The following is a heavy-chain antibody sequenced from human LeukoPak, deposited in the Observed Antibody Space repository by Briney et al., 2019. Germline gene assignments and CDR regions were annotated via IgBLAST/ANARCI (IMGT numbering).Heavy chain of an antibody. V-gene: IGHV1-18*01. CDR3: AREGKYYDILTGYGY. CDR2: ISAYNGNT. J-gene: IGHJ4*02. CDR1: GYTFTSYG. Sequence: ASVKVSCKASGYTFTSYGISWVRQAPGQGLEWMGWISAYNGNTNYAQKLQGRVTMTTDTSTSTAYMELRSLRSDDTAVYYCAREGKYYDILTGYGYWGQGTRVTVSS. D-gene: IGHD3-9*01.